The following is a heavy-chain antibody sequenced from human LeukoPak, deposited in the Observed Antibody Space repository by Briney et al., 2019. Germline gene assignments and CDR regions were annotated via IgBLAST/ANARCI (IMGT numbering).Heavy chain of an antibody. CDR2: IIPILGIA. Sequence: SVKVSCKASGGTFSNYAISWVRQAPGQGLEWMGRIIPILGIANYAQKFQGRVTITADKSTSTAYMELSSLRSEDTAVYYCARDRGYDILTGHYGMDVWGQGTTVTVSS. CDR3: ARDRGYDILTGHYGMDV. J-gene: IGHJ6*02. V-gene: IGHV1-69*04. D-gene: IGHD3-9*01. CDR1: GGTFSNYA.